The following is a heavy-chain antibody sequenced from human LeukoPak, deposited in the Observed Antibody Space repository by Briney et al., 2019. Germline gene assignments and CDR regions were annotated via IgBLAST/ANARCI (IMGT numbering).Heavy chain of an antibody. D-gene: IGHD4-17*01. CDR2: IYHSGST. V-gene: IGHV4-4*02. Sequence: PSETLSLTCVVSGGSINNNDWWNWVRQPPGRGLEWIGEIYHSGSTNYNPSLKSRVTMSVDKSKNQFSLKLSSVTAADTAVYYCASSSYGDYPYWGQGTLVTVSS. CDR1: GGSINNNDW. J-gene: IGHJ4*02. CDR3: ASSSYGDYPY.